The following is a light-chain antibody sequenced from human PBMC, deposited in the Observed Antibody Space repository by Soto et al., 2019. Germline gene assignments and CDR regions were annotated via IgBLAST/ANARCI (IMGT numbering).Light chain of an antibody. V-gene: IGKV1-5*01. CDR2: DAS. Sequence: DIQMTQSPSTLSASVGDRVTITCRASQSISSWLAWYQQKPGKAPKLLIYDASSLESGVPSRFSGSGSGTECTLTISSLQPDDFATYYGQQYNSYPVTFGQGTKLEIK. CDR3: QQYNSYPVT. J-gene: IGKJ2*01. CDR1: QSISSW.